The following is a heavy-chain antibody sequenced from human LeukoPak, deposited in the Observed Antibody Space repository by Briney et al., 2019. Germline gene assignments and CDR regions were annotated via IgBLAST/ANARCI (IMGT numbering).Heavy chain of an antibody. CDR1: GFTFSSYS. CDR2: ISSSSSYI. V-gene: IGHV3-21*01. D-gene: IGHD3-10*01. CDR3: ARESLLWFGESPTPFDY. Sequence: GGSLRLSCAASGFTFSSYSMNWVRQAPGTGLEWVSSISSSSSYIYYADLVKGRFTISRDNAKNSLYLQMNSLRAEDTAVYYCARESLLWFGESPTPFDYWGQGTLVTVSS. J-gene: IGHJ4*02.